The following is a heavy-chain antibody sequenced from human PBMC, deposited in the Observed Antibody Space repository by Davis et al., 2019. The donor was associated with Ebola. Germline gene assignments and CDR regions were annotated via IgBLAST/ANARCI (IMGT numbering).Heavy chain of an antibody. Sequence: GGSLRLSCAASGFTFSNAWMSWVRQAPGKGLEWVGRIKSKTDGGTTDYAAPVKGRFTISREDSKNTRYLQMNSLKTEDTAVYYCTTVASFVAAAGTTAGWGQGTLVTVSS. CDR3: TTVASFVAAAGTTAG. CDR1: GFTFSNAW. J-gene: IGHJ4*02. V-gene: IGHV3-15*01. D-gene: IGHD6-13*01. CDR2: IKSKTDGGTT.